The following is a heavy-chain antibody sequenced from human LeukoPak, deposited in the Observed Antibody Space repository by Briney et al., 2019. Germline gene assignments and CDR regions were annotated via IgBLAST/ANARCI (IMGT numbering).Heavy chain of an antibody. CDR2: IYYSGGT. V-gene: IGHV4-59*01. Sequence: SETLPLTCTVSGGSISGDYWSWIRQPPGKGLEWVAYIYYSGGTNYNPSLKSRVTISVDTSKNQFSLRLTSVTAADTAVYYCARLQGDSTAVFDYWGRGTLVSVSS. CDR3: ARLQGDSTAVFDY. J-gene: IGHJ4*02. CDR1: GGSISGDY. D-gene: IGHD2-21*01.